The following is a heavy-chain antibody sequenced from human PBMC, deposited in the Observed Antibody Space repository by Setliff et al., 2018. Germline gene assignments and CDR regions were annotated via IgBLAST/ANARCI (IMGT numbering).Heavy chain of an antibody. V-gene: IGHV1-69*13. CDR1: GGTFSSYA. J-gene: IGHJ5*02. CDR3: ARGYRGYYNFWSGSQGANWFDP. CDR2: IIPIFGTA. D-gene: IGHD3-3*01. Sequence: SVKVSCKASGGTFSSYAISWVRQAPGQGLEWMGRIIPIFGTANYAQKFQGRVTMTADESTSTAYMELSSLRSEDTAVYYCARGYRGYYNFWSGSQGANWFDPWGQGTLVTVSS.